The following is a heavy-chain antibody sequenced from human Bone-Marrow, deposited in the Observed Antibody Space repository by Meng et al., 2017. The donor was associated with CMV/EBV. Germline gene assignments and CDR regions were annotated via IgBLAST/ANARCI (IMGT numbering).Heavy chain of an antibody. CDR3: ARDLGGYWNYERVWFDP. J-gene: IGHJ5*02. CDR1: GFTFSSYS. CDR2: ISSSSSTI. V-gene: IGHV3-48*04. Sequence: GESLKISCAASGFTFSSYSMNWVRQAPGKGLEWVSYISSSSSTIYYADSVKGRFTISRDNAKNSLYLQMNSRRAEDTAVYYCARDLGGYWNYERVWFDPWGQGTLVAVSS. D-gene: IGHD1-7*01.